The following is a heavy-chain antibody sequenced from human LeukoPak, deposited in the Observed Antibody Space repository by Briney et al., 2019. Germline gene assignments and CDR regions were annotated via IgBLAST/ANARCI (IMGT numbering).Heavy chain of an antibody. CDR1: GFTFSSYS. CDR2: ISSSSYI. V-gene: IGHV3-21*01. CDR3: ARGNNDYGDFYYFDY. D-gene: IGHD4-17*01. J-gene: IGHJ4*02. Sequence: GGSLRLSCAASGFTFSSYSMNWVRQAPGKGLEWVSSISSSSYIYYADSVKGRFTISRDNAKNSLYLQMNSLRAEDTAVYYCARGNNDYGDFYYFDYWGQGTLVTVSS.